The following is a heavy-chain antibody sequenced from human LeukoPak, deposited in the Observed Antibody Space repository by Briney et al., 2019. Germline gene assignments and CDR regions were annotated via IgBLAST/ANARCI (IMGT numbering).Heavy chain of an antibody. V-gene: IGHV3-30*04. J-gene: IGHJ4*02. CDR3: AKSWIAAAGWAFDY. D-gene: IGHD6-13*01. CDR1: GFTFSSYA. CDR2: ISYDGSNK. Sequence: GGSLRLSCAASGFTFSSYAMHWVRQAPGKGLEWVAVISYDGSNKYYADSVKGRFTISRDNSKNTLYLQMNSLRAEDTAVYYCAKSWIAAAGWAFDYWGQGTLVTVSS.